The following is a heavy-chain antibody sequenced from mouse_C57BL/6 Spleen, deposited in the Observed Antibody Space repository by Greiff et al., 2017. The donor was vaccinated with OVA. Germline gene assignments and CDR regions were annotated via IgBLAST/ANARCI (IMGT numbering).Heavy chain of an antibody. V-gene: IGHV1-61*01. J-gene: IGHJ3*01. CDR1: GYTFTSYW. CDR2: IYPSDSET. CDR3: ARTPYDYDGGWFAY. D-gene: IGHD2-4*01. Sequence: QVQLQQPGAELVRPGSSVKLSCKASGYTFTSYWMDWVKQKPGQGLEWIGNIYPSDSETHYNQKFKDKATLTVDKSSSTAYMQLSSLTSEDSAVYYCARTPYDYDGGWFAYWGQGTLVTVSA.